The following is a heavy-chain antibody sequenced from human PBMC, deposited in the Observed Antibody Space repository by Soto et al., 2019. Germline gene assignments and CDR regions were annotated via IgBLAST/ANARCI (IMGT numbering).Heavy chain of an antibody. CDR2: MNPNNGNT. D-gene: IGHD3-3*01. CDR3: ATEHQDYDFWSGYLYYYGMDV. Sequence: ASVNVSCKASGYTFTSYDINWVRQATGQGLEWMGWMNPNNGNTGYTKKFKGRVTMTRNTSISTAYMELSSLRSEDTAVYYCATEHQDYDFWSGYLYYYGMDVWGQGTTVTVSS. V-gene: IGHV1-8*01. J-gene: IGHJ6*02. CDR1: GYTFTSYD.